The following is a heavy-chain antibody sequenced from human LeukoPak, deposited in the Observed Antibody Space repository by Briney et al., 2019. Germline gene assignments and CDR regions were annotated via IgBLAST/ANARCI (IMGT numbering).Heavy chain of an antibody. J-gene: IGHJ4*02. Sequence: SVKVSCKTSGGTFSTYAISWVRQAPGQGLEWMGGLIPIFGTANYAQKFQGRVTITADESTSTAYMELSSLRSEDTAVYYCATPHTYYYDNSGNYFDYWGQGTLVTVSS. CDR2: LIPIFGTA. V-gene: IGHV1-69*13. CDR1: GGTFSTYA. CDR3: ATPHTYYYDNSGNYFDY. D-gene: IGHD3-22*01.